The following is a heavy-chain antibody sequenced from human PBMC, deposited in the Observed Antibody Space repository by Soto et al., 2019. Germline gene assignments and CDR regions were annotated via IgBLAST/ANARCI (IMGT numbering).Heavy chain of an antibody. Sequence: SETLSLSCTVSGGSISSGGYYWSWIRQHPGKGLEWIGYIYYSGSTYYNPSLKSRVTISVDTSKNQFSLKLSSVTAVVTVVYYCARVGGINWFDPWGQGTLVTVSS. CDR1: GGSISSGGYY. CDR2: IYYSGST. J-gene: IGHJ5*02. D-gene: IGHD1-20*01. V-gene: IGHV4-31*03. CDR3: ARVGGINWFDP.